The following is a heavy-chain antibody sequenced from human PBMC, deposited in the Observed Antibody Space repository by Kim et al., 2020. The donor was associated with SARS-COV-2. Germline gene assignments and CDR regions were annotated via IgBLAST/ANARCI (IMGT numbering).Heavy chain of an antibody. V-gene: IGHV1-69*04. CDR1: GGTFSSYA. Sequence: SVKVSCKASGGTFSSYAISWVRQAPGQGLEWMGRIIPILGIANYAQKFQGRVTITADKSTSTAYMELSSLRSEDTAVYYCARDCGGDCYYYYYGMDVWGQGTTVTVSS. D-gene: IGHD2-21*02. CDR3: ARDCGGDCYYYYYGMDV. CDR2: IIPILGIA. J-gene: IGHJ6*02.